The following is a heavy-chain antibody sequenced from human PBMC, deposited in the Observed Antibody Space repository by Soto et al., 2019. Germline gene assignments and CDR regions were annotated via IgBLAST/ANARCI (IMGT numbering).Heavy chain of an antibody. V-gene: IGHV1-69*13. D-gene: IGHD6-13*01. CDR3: VIAADHYYYYGMDV. J-gene: IGHJ6*01. CDR2: IIPIFGTA. CDR1: GVTFSSYA. Sequence: SVKASSKDPGVTFSSYAISSLRQALGQGLEWMGGIIPIFGTANYAQKFQGRVTITADESTSTAYMELSSLRSEDTAVYYCVIAADHYYYYGMDVWGQGSTVTVSS.